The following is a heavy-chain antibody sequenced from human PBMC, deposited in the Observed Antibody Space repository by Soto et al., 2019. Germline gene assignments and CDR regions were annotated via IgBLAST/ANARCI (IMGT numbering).Heavy chain of an antibody. V-gene: IGHV4-39*01. D-gene: IGHD6-6*01. CDR3: ARQHKEGIAARPTDFDY. CDR2: IYYSGST. J-gene: IGHJ4*02. CDR1: GGSISSSSYY. Sequence: SETLSLTCTVSGGSISSSSYYWGWIRQPPGKGLEWIGSIYYSGSTYFNPSLKSRVTISVDTSKNQFSLKLSSVTAADTAVYYCARQHKEGIAARPTDFDYWGQGTLVTVS.